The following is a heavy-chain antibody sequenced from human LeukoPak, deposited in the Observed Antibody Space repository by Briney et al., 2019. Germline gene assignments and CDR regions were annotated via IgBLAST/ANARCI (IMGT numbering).Heavy chain of an antibody. J-gene: IGHJ5*02. CDR3: SRDKFYVWFDP. V-gene: IGHV3-49*04. D-gene: IGHD3-16*01. CDR2: IRGSGTT. CDR1: GFTFSNAW. Sequence: GGSLGLSCAASGFTFSNAWMSWVRQAPGKGPESVGFIRGSGTTQYAASVRGRFTISRDDSKSIAYLQMNSLKTEDTAVYYCSRDKFYVWFDPWGQGTLVTVSS.